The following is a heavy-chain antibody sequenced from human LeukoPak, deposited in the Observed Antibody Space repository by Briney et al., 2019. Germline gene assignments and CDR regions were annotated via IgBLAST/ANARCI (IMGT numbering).Heavy chain of an antibody. D-gene: IGHD1-1*01. CDR1: GFTLSSYW. CDR2: IKQDGSEK. CDR3: ARRTSEMNYLDY. Sequence: GGSLRLSCAASGFTLSSYWMFWARQAPGKGLEWVANIKQDGSEKYYVDSVKGRFTISRDNAKNSLYLQMNSLRVEDTAVYYCARRTSEMNYLDYWGQGTLVTVSS. J-gene: IGHJ4*02. V-gene: IGHV3-7*01.